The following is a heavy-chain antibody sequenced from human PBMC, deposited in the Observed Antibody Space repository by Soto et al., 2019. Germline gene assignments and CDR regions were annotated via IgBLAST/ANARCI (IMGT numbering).Heavy chain of an antibody. Sequence: QVQLQESGPGLVKPSETLSLTCTVSGGSVRSGSYYWSWIRQPPGKGLEWIGYIYYSGTTSYNPYLESRVTISVDTSKIQFSLKMSSVTAADTALYYCASERPYSYGNPNTGKGVDSWGQGTLLTVTS. V-gene: IGHV4-61*01. D-gene: IGHD5-18*01. CDR2: IYYSGTT. CDR3: ASERPYSYGNPNTGKGVDS. CDR1: GGSVRSGSYY. J-gene: IGHJ4*02.